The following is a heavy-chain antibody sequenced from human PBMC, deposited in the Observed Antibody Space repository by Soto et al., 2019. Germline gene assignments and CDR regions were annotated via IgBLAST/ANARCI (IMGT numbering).Heavy chain of an antibody. CDR1: GFTFSTHA. J-gene: IGHJ5*02. CDR2: DSFDGSNK. V-gene: IGHV3-30-3*01. CDR3: ARDQTGITTAGGGRIDR. D-gene: IGHD6-13*01. Sequence: QVQLVESGGGVVQPGRSLRLSCAASGFTFSTHAMHWVRQAPGKGLECVAIDSFDGSNKYYADSVKGRFTISRDNSKNTLYLQMSGLTPEDTAFYYCARDQTGITTAGGGRIDRWGQGTLVTVSS.